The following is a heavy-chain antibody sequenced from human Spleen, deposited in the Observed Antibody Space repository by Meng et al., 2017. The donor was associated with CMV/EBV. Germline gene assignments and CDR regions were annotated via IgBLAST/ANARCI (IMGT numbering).Heavy chain of an antibody. CDR2: ISSSGSTT. CDR1: GFTFSSYS. V-gene: IGHV3-48*04. Sequence: GGSLRLSCAASGFTFSSYSMNWVRQAPGKGLEWVSYISSSGSTTHYADSVKGRFTISRDNAKNSLYLQMNSLRADDSAVYSCVREEGSYHYGMDVWGLGTTVTVSS. CDR3: VREEGSYHYGMDV. D-gene: IGHD3-10*01. J-gene: IGHJ6*02.